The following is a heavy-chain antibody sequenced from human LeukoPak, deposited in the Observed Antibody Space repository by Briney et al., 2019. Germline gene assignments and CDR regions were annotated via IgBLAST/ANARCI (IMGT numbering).Heavy chain of an antibody. V-gene: IGHV1-2*02. CDR2: INSNTGGT. CDR1: GYXFTAYY. J-gene: IGHJ4*02. CDR3: ERDQGYTYGSAYHFDY. Sequence: ASLKVSCKTSGYXFTAYYMHWVRQAPGQGLEWMGWINSNTGGTGYAQKFQGRVTLTRDTSITTAYMELSSLTFDDTAIYYCERDQGYTYGSAYHFDYWGQGTLLTVSS. D-gene: IGHD5-18*01.